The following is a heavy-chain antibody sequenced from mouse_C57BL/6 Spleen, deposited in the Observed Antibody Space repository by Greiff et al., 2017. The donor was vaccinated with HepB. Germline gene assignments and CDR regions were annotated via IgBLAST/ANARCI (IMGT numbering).Heavy chain of an antibody. CDR3: ARIPNGDYYAMDY. CDR1: GFSLTSYG. J-gene: IGHJ4*01. CDR2: IWSGGST. Sequence: QVHVKQSGPGLVQPSQSLSITCTVSGFSLTSYGVHWVRQSPGKGLEWLGVIWSGGSTDYNAAFISRLSISKDNSKSQVFFKMNSLQADDTAIYYCARIPNGDYYAMDYWGQGTSVTVSS. V-gene: IGHV2-2*01. D-gene: IGHD4-1*01.